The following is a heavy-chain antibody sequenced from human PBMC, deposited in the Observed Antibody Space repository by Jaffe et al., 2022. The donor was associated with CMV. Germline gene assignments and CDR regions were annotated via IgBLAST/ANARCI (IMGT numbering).Heavy chain of an antibody. CDR1: GYTFTGYY. Sequence: QVQLVQSGAEVKKPGASVKVSCKASGYTFTGYYMHWVRQAPGQGLEWMGWINPNSGGTNYAQKFQGRVTMTRDTSISTAYMELSRLRSDDTAVYYCARYIVVVPAAIYYYYGMDVWGQGTTVTVSS. CDR2: INPNSGGT. V-gene: IGHV1-2*02. CDR3: ARYIVVVPAAIYYYYGMDV. D-gene: IGHD2-2*01. J-gene: IGHJ6*02.